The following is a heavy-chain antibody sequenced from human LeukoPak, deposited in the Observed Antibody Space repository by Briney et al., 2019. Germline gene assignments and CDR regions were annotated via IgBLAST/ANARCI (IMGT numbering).Heavy chain of an antibody. CDR3: AKCGGSYLGPHFDY. CDR1: GFTFSSYG. V-gene: IGHV3-30*18. J-gene: IGHJ4*02. Sequence: PGGSLRLSCAASGFTFSSYGMHWVRQAPGKGLEWVAVISYDGSNKYYADSVKGRFTISRDNSKNTLYLQMNSLRAEDTAVYYCAKCGGSYLGPHFDYWGQGTLVTVSS. CDR2: ISYDGSNK. D-gene: IGHD1-26*01.